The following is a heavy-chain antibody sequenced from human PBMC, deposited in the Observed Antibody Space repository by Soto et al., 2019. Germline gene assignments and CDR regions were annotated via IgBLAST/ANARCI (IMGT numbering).Heavy chain of an antibody. CDR1: GFTFTRYS. V-gene: IGHV3-21*06. CDR2: ISSTTNYI. CDR3: ARESEDLTSNFDY. J-gene: IGHJ4*02. Sequence: PGGSLRLSCAASGFTFTRYSMNWVRQAPGKGLEWVSSISSTTNYIYYGGSMKGRFTISRDNAKNSRYLEMNSLRAEDTAVYYCARESEDLTSNFDYWGQGTLVTVSS.